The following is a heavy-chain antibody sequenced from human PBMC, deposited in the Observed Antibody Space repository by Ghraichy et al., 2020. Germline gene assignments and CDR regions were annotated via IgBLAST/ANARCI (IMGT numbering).Heavy chain of an antibody. CDR3: AREKEYQLLAFDY. Sequence: LSLTCAASGFTFSSYWMSWVRQAPGKGLEWVANIKQDGSEKYYVDSVKGRFTISRDNANNSLYLVMDSLRAEDTAVYYCAREKEYQLLAFDYWGQGTLVTVSS. J-gene: IGHJ4*02. V-gene: IGHV3-7*03. CDR2: IKQDGSEK. D-gene: IGHD2-2*01. CDR1: GFTFSSYW.